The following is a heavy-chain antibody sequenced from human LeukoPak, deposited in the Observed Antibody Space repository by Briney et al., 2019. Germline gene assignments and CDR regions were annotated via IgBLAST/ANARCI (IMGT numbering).Heavy chain of an antibody. CDR2: SSSYKGNT. CDR3: ARDRPDYYDSSTFFRSAFDI. Sequence: ATVRVSCKASGYTFSIYGISWVRQAPGQGREGMGWSSSYKGNTKYSQKIQRRVTMTTDTSTSTAYMELRSLRSDDTAVYYCARDRPDYYDSSTFFRSAFDIWGRGTMLAVSS. J-gene: IGHJ3*02. V-gene: IGHV1-18*01. CDR1: GYTFSIYG. D-gene: IGHD3-22*01.